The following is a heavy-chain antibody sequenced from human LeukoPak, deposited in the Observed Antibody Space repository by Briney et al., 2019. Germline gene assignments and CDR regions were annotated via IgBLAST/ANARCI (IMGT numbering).Heavy chain of an antibody. CDR2: NSGST. D-gene: IGHD3-10*01. CDR1: GGSISSNGYY. V-gene: IGHV4-39*01. Sequence: SETLSLTCTVSGGSISSNGYYWGWSRQPPGKGLEWIVNNSGSTYYNPSLKRRVTISVETSKNQFSRKRRSVNAADTAVYFCARHRVTMVRGVTFYYYYYMDVWGKGTTVTISS. J-gene: IGHJ6*03. CDR3: ARHRVTMVRGVTFYYYYYMDV.